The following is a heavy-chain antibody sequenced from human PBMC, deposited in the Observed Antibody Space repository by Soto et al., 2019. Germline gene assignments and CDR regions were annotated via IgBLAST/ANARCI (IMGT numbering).Heavy chain of an antibody. Sequence: SETLSLTCAVSGGSISSYYWSWIRQPPGKGLEWIGYIYYSGSTNYNPSLKSRVAISVDTSKNQFSLKLTSVTAADTAVYYCARLDSSAYYYYYGVDVWGQGTTVTVSS. D-gene: IGHD3-22*01. CDR2: IYYSGST. CDR3: ARLDSSAYYYYYGVDV. J-gene: IGHJ6*02. V-gene: IGHV4-59*08. CDR1: GGSISSYY.